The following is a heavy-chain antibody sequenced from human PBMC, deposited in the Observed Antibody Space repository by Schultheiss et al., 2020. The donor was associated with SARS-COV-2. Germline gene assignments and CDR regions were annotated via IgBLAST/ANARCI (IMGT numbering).Heavy chain of an antibody. D-gene: IGHD2-2*02. CDR2: IRSKAYGGTT. CDR3: ARDLRVPAAIEEGYYYYYYGMDV. Sequence: GGSLRLSCAASGFTFSSYWMHWFRQAPGKGLEWVGFIRSKAYGGTTEYAASVKGRFTISRDDSKSIAYLQMNSLKTEDTAVYYCARDLRVPAAIEEGYYYYYYGMDVWGQGTTVTVSS. J-gene: IGHJ6*02. V-gene: IGHV3-49*03. CDR1: GFTFSSYW.